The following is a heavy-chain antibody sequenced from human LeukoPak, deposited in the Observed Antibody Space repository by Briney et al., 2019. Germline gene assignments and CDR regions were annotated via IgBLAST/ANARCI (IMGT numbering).Heavy chain of an antibody. CDR3: AKDRKGDTMIVVITLPYYFDY. D-gene: IGHD3-22*01. V-gene: IGHV3-30-3*01. Sequence: GGSLRLSCAASGFTFNAYPMHWVRQAPGKGLEWVAVISYDGNNKYYADSVTGRFTISRDNSKNTLYLQMNSLRAEDTAVYYCAKDRKGDTMIVVITLPYYFDYWGQGTLVTVSS. CDR2: ISYDGNNK. CDR1: GFTFNAYP. J-gene: IGHJ4*02.